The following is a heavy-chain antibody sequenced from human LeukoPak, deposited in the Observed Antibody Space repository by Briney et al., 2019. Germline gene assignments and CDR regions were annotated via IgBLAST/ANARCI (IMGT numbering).Heavy chain of an antibody. D-gene: IGHD6-13*01. CDR2: IWYDGSNK. V-gene: IGHV3-33*06. J-gene: IGHJ4*02. CDR1: GFTFSSYG. Sequence: GGSLRLSCAASGFTFSSYGMHWVRQAPGKGLEWVAVIWYDGSNKYYADSVKGRFTISRDNSKNTLYLQMNSLRAEDTAVYYCAKDAIAAAGYFDYWGQGTLVTVSS. CDR3: AKDAIAAAGYFDY.